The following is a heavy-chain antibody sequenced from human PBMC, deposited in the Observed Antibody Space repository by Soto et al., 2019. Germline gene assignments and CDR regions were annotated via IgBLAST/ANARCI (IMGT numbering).Heavy chain of an antibody. J-gene: IGHJ4*02. CDR2: ISAYNGNT. CDR1: GYTFTSYG. CDR3: ARVGVKQWLALVAGDDY. D-gene: IGHD6-19*01. Sequence: GASVKVSCKASGYTFTSYGISWVRQAPGQGLEWMGWISAYNGNTNYAQKLQGRVTMTTDTSTSTAYMELRSLRSDDTAVYYCARVGVKQWLALVAGDDYWGQGTLVTVSS. V-gene: IGHV1-18*01.